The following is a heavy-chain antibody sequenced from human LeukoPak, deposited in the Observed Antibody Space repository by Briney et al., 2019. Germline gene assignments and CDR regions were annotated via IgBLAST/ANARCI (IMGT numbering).Heavy chain of an antibody. Sequence: SVKVSCKASGYTFTSYYMHRVRQAPGQGLEWMGGIIPIFGTANYAQKFQGRVTITADESTSTAYMELSSLRSEDTAVYYCARPMTTVTTMNAFDIWGQGTMVTVSS. CDR1: GYTFTSYY. CDR2: IIPIFGTA. J-gene: IGHJ3*02. V-gene: IGHV1-69*13. CDR3: ARPMTTVTTMNAFDI. D-gene: IGHD4-17*01.